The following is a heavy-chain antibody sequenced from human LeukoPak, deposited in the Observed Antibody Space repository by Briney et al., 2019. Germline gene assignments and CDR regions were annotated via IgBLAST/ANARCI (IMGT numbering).Heavy chain of an antibody. V-gene: IGHV1-2*02. CDR2: INPKSGGT. D-gene: IGHD2-2*02. CDR1: GYTFTDYY. Sequence: ASVKVSCKASGYTFTDYYIHWVRQAPGQGLEWMGWINPKSGGTSYAQKFQSRVTMTRDTSISTTYMELSSLRSDDTAVYYCARSEVVPAAISLAYWGQGTLLTVSS. CDR3: ARSEVVPAAISLAY. J-gene: IGHJ4*02.